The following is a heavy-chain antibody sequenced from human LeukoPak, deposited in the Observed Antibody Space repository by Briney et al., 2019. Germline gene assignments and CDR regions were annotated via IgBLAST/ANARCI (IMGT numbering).Heavy chain of an antibody. CDR2: ISGSGGDT. D-gene: IGHD3-10*01. CDR1: GFSFSNYA. Sequence: GGSLRLSCAASGFSFSNYAMSWVRQAPGKGLECVSVISGSGGDTYYADSVKGRFTISRDNSKNTLYLQMNSLRAEDTAVYYCAKHLWRDLLWFGEGYYFDYWGQGTLVTVSS. V-gene: IGHV3-23*01. CDR3: AKHLWRDLLWFGEGYYFDY. J-gene: IGHJ4*02.